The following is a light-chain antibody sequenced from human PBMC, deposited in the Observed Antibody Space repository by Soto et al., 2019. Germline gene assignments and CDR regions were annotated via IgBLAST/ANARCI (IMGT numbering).Light chain of an antibody. V-gene: IGKV1-9*01. J-gene: IGKJ2*01. Sequence: IQLIQSPSSLSASVGDRVTITCRASQGINKFLAWYQQRPGKAPQLLVYGASTLQSGVPSRFSGSGSGTDFTLTISSLQPEDFATYYCQQLTNFRFTFGQGTKLDIK. CDR3: QQLTNFRFT. CDR1: QGINKF. CDR2: GAS.